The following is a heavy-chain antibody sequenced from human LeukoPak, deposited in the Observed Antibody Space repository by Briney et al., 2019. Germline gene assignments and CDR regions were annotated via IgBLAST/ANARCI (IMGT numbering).Heavy chain of an antibody. Sequence: PGGSLRLSCAASGFIFSTYWMTWVRQAPGKGLEWVSSISSSSSYIYYADSVKGRFTISRDNAKNSLYLQMNSLRAEDTAVYYCAREYYYDSSGYYYWGQGTLVTVSS. CDR2: ISSSSSYI. CDR1: GFIFSTYW. CDR3: AREYYYDSSGYYY. V-gene: IGHV3-21*01. J-gene: IGHJ4*02. D-gene: IGHD3-22*01.